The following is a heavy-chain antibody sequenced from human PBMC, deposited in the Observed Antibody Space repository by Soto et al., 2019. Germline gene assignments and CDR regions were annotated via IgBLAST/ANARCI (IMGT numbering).Heavy chain of an antibody. CDR1: GGSFSGYY. J-gene: IGHJ6*02. D-gene: IGHD2-8*01. CDR2: INHSGST. V-gene: IGHV4-34*01. CDR3: ARGVLIYYYYYYGMDV. Sequence: QVQLQQWGAGLLKPSETLSLTCAVYGGSFSGYYWSWIRQPPGKGLEWIGEINHSGSTNYNPSLKSRVTISVDTSKNQFSLKLSSVTAADTAVYYCARGVLIYYYYYYGMDVWGQGTTVTVSS.